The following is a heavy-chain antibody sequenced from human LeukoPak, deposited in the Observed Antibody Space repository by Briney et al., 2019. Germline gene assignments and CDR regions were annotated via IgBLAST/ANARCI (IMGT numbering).Heavy chain of an antibody. D-gene: IGHD2-2*01. CDR3: AILSKGDQLLSARVDGMDV. Sequence: PRGSLRLSCAASGFTFSSYAMHWVRQAPGKGLEWVAVISYDGSDKYYADSVKGRFTISRDNSKNTLYLQMNSLRAEDTAVYYCAILSKGDQLLSARVDGMDVWGKGTTVTVSS. J-gene: IGHJ6*04. CDR2: ISYDGSDK. V-gene: IGHV3-30*04. CDR1: GFTFSSYA.